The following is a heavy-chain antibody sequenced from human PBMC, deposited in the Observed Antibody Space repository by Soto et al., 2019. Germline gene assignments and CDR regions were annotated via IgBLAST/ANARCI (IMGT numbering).Heavy chain of an antibody. CDR1: GYTFSGYY. CDR3: ARSLTEGYCTITGCYTRPLYGMDV. Sequence: ASVKVSCKASGYTFSGYYIHWLRHAPGQGLEWMGWINPNSGGTNYAQKFQGRVTVTRDTPTSTAYMELSRLTSDDTAVYYCARSLTEGYCTITGCYTRPLYGMDVWGQGTRVTVSS. V-gene: IGHV1-2*02. CDR2: INPNSGGT. D-gene: IGHD2-2*02. J-gene: IGHJ6*02.